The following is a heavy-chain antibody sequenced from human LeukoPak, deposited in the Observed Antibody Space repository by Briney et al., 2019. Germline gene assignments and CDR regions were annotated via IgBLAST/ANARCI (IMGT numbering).Heavy chain of an antibody. D-gene: IGHD2-2*03. CDR1: GFTFSSYG. CDR3: ARVDDLDAFDI. Sequence: GGSLRLSCAASGFTFSSYGMHWVRQAPGKGLEWVAVISDDGTSKFYADSVKGRLTIFRDNSKNTLFLQINSLRPEDTAMYYCARVDDLDAFDIWGQGTLVTVSS. CDR2: ISDDGTSK. V-gene: IGHV3-30*19. J-gene: IGHJ3*02.